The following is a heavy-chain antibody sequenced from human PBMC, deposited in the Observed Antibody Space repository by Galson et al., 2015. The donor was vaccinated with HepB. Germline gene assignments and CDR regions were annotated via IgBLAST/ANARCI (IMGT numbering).Heavy chain of an antibody. CDR3: AKDQSRYDSSGYYFAYYYGMDV. CDR1: GFTFSSYA. J-gene: IGHJ6*02. Sequence: SLRLSCAASGFTFSSYAMSWVRQAPGKGLEWVSAISGSGGSTYHADSVKGGFTISRDNSKNTLYLQMNSLRAEDTAVYYCAKDQSRYDSSGYYFAYYYGMDVWGQGTTVTVSS. D-gene: IGHD3-22*01. CDR2: ISGSGGST. V-gene: IGHV3-23*01.